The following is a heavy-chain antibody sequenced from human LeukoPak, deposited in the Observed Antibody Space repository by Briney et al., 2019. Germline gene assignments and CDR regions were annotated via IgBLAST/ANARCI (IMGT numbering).Heavy chain of an antibody. J-gene: IGHJ5*02. CDR3: AGQLLPNNWFDP. CDR2: IIPIFGTA. V-gene: IGHV1-69*06. Sequence: SVRVSCKASGGTFSSYAISWVRQAPGQGLEWMGGIIPIFGTANYAQKFQGRVTMTEDTSTDTAYMELSSLRSEDTAVYYCAGQLLPNNWFDPWGQGTLVTVSS. CDR1: GGTFSSYA. D-gene: IGHD2-15*01.